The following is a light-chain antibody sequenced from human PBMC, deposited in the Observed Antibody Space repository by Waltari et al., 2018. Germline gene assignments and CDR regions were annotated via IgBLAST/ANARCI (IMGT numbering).Light chain of an antibody. CDR1: QSVSST. CDR2: DAS. CDR3: QQYSNWYT. Sequence: EILMTQSPATLSVSPGERATLSCRASQSVSSTLAWYQQKPGQAPRLLIYDASTRATGIPARFSGSGSGTEFTLTISSLQSEDFAFYYCQQYSNWYTFGQGTKLEIK. V-gene: IGKV3-15*01. J-gene: IGKJ2*01.